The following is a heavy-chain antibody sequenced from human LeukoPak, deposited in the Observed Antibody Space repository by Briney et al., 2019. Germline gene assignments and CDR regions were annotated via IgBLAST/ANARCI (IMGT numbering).Heavy chain of an antibody. J-gene: IGHJ4*02. Sequence: SGTLSLTCGVSGGSITNTNYWTWVRQPPGKGLEWIGEVSLQGSTNYNPSLMGRVAISVDTSENHISLQLTPVTAADTAVYYCAREGGPYRPLDYSGQGTLVTVSS. CDR2: VSLQGST. V-gene: IGHV4-4*02. CDR3: AREGGPYRPLDY. CDR1: GGSITNTNY.